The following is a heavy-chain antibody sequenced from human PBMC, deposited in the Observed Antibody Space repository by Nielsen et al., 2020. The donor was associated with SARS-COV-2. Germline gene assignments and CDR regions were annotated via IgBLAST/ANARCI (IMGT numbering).Heavy chain of an antibody. CDR2: INHSGST. V-gene: IGHV4-34*01. CDR1: GGSFSGYY. D-gene: IGHD4-11*01. Sequence: GSLRLSCAVYGGSFSGYYWSWIRQPPGKGLEWIGEINHSGSTNYNPSLKSRVTISVDTSKNQFSLKLSSVTAADTAVYYCARGVTVKYYYYYYGMDVWGQGTTVTVSS. J-gene: IGHJ6*02. CDR3: ARGVTVKYYYYYYGMDV.